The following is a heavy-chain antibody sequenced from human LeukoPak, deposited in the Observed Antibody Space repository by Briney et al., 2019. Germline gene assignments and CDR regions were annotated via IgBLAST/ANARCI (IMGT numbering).Heavy chain of an antibody. D-gene: IGHD3-9*01. CDR2: ISAYNGNT. CDR3: AREFVLTGYSAYYFDY. V-gene: IGHV1-18*01. J-gene: IGHJ4*02. CDR1: GYTFINFG. Sequence: ASVKVSCKASGYTFINFGFTWVRQAPGQGLEWMGWISAYNGNTNYAQSLQGRVTMTTDTSTSTAYMELRSLRFDDTAVYYCAREFVLTGYSAYYFDYWGQGTLVTVSS.